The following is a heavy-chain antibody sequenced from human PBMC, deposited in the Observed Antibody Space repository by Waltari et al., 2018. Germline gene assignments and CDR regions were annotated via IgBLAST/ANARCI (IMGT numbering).Heavy chain of an antibody. CDR2: IYYTGTT. J-gene: IGHJ5*02. V-gene: IGHV4-39*01. CDR1: GGSISRSSYY. D-gene: IGHD5-12*01. Sequence: QLQLQESGPGLMKPSETLSLTCTVSGGSISRSSYYWGWIRLSPGKGLEWIASIYYTGTTDYNPTLESRVTISGDTSKNQFSLRLSSVTAADTAVYYCARHWKRNGYRFDPWGQGTLVTVSS. CDR3: ARHWKRNGYRFDP.